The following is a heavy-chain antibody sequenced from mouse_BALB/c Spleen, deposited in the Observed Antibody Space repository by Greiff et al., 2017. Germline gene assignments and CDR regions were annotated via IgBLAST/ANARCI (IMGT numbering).Heavy chain of an antibody. Sequence: DVMLVESGGGLVQPGGSRKLSCAASGFTFSSFGMHWVRQAPEKGLEWVAYISSGSSTIYYADTVKGRFTISRDNPKNTLFLQMTSLRSEDTAMYYCARKKYGNYLYAMDYWGQGTSVTVSS. CDR1: GFTFSSFG. CDR2: ISSGSSTI. J-gene: IGHJ4*01. D-gene: IGHD2-10*02. CDR3: ARKKYGNYLYAMDY. V-gene: IGHV5-17*02.